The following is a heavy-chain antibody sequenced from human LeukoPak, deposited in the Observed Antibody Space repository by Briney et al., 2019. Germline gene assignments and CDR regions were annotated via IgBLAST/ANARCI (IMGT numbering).Heavy chain of an antibody. J-gene: IGHJ1*01. Sequence: GESLQISCKGSGHSFNSYWIGWVRQMPGKGLEWMGIIYPGDSDTRYSPSFQGQVTISADKSISTTYLQWSSLKASDTAMYYCARLISGSLGEYFQYWGQGTLVTVSS. D-gene: IGHD1-26*01. CDR3: ARLISGSLGEYFQY. CDR1: GHSFNSYW. CDR2: IYPGDSDT. V-gene: IGHV5-51*01.